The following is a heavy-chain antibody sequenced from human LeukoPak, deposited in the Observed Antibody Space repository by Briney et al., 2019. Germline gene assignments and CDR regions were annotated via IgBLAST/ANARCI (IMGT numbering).Heavy chain of an antibody. Sequence: ASVKVSCKASGYTFTGHWMHWVRQAPGQGLEWMGWISAYNGNTNYAQKLQGRVTMTTDTSTSTAYMELRSLRSDDTAVYYCARDADGGPEGFFDYWGQGTLVTVSS. CDR2: ISAYNGNT. D-gene: IGHD4-23*01. CDR1: GYTFTGHW. J-gene: IGHJ4*02. CDR3: ARDADGGPEGFFDY. V-gene: IGHV1-18*04.